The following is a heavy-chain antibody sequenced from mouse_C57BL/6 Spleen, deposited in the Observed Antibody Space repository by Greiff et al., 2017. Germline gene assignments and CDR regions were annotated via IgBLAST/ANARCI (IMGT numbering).Heavy chain of an antibody. V-gene: IGHV1-7*01. CDR1: GYTFTSYW. CDR3: ARGLAALDY. D-gene: IGHD4-1*01. CDR2: INPSSGYT. Sequence: VQLQQSGAELANPGASVKLSCKASGYTFTSYWMHWVKQRPGQGLEWIGYINPSSGYTKYNQKFKDKATLTADKPSSTSAMQLSSLTYEDSAVYYCARGLAALDYWGQGTTLTGSS. J-gene: IGHJ2*01.